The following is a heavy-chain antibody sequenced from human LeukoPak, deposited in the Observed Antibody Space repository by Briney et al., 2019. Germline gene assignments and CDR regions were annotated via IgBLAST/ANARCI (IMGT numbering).Heavy chain of an antibody. CDR1: GYTFTSYD. CDR3: ARALYNYGGNPFGYYMDV. Sequence: GASVKVSCKASGYTFTSYDINWVRRATGQGLEWMGWMNPNSGNTGYAQKFQGRVTMTRNTSISTAYMELSSLRSEDTAVYYCARALYNYGGNPFGYYMDVWGKGTTVTVSS. V-gene: IGHV1-8*01. J-gene: IGHJ6*03. D-gene: IGHD4-23*01. CDR2: MNPNSGNT.